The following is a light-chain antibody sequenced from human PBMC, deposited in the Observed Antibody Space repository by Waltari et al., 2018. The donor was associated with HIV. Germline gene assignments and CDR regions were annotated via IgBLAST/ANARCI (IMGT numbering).Light chain of an antibody. Sequence: DIQMTQFPSSLSASVGDRVTITCRASQTITSYSNWYQQKPGKAPKLLIYGTSNLQSGVSSRFSGSGSGADFTLTIRSAQPEDFATYYCHQSYSTPYTFGQGTRLEIK. J-gene: IGKJ2*01. CDR3: HQSYSTPYT. V-gene: IGKV1-39*01. CDR1: QTITSY. CDR2: GTS.